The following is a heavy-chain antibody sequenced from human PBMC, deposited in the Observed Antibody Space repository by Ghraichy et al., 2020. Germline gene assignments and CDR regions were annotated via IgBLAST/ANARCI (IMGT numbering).Heavy chain of an antibody. CDR1: GFTFSDYT. D-gene: IGHD3-3*01. J-gene: IGHJ4*02. CDR2: IWYDGQIK. Sequence: GGSLRLSCAASGFTFSDYTMHWVRQGPGKGLEWVAVIWYDGQIKYYADSVKGRFTISRDNSRNTLYLQMNSLRAEDTAVYFCARGVSKPYDVWSYYFFSNDKWGQGTLVTVSS. CDR3: ARGVSKPYDVWSYYFFSNDK. V-gene: IGHV3-33*01.